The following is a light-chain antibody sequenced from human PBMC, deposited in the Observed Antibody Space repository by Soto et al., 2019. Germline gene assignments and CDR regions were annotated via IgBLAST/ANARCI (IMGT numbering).Light chain of an antibody. CDR2: EGS. Sequence: QSALTQPASVSGSPGQSITISCTGTSSDVGSYNLVSWYQQHPGKAPKLMIYEGSKRPSGVSNRFSGSKSGNTASLTISGLQAEDEAAYYCCSYAGSLFGGGTKVTVL. V-gene: IGLV2-23*01. CDR3: CSYAGSL. CDR1: SSDVGSYNL. J-gene: IGLJ2*01.